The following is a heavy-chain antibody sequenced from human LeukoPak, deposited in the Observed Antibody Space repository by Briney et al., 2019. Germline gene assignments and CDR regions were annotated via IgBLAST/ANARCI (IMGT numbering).Heavy chain of an antibody. Sequence: PSETLSLTCTVSGGSISSYYWSWTRQPPGKGLEWIGYIYYSGSTNYNPSLKSRVTISVDTSKNQFSLKLSSVTAADTAVYYCAREYYGSGSYYGEVWFDPWGQGTLVTVSS. D-gene: IGHD3-10*01. V-gene: IGHV4-59*01. CDR2: IYYSGST. J-gene: IGHJ5*02. CDR1: GGSISSYY. CDR3: AREYYGSGSYYGEVWFDP.